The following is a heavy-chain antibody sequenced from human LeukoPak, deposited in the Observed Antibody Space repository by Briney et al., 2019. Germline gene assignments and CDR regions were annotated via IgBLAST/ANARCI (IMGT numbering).Heavy chain of an antibody. Sequence: VASVKVSCKASGYTFTSHNMHWVRQAPGQGLEWMGVINPSSNTTSYAQRLQGRVTMTRDTSTSTVYMELSTLRSEDTAVHYCARMGYSSDSYFDYWGQGTLVAVSS. CDR3: ARMGYSSDSYFDY. V-gene: IGHV1-46*01. CDR1: GYTFTSHN. CDR2: INPSSNTT. D-gene: IGHD6-19*01. J-gene: IGHJ4*02.